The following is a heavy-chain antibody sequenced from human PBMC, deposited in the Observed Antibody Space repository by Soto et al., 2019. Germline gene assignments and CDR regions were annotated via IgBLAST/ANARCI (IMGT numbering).Heavy chain of an antibody. V-gene: IGHV4-61*01. CDR1: GGSVSSGSYY. D-gene: IGHD3-22*01. CDR2: IYYSGST. J-gene: IGHJ4*02. Sequence: PSETLSLTCTVSGGSVSSGSYYWSWIRQPPGKGLEWIGYIYYSGSTNYNPSLKSRVTISVDTSKNQFSLKLSSVTAADTAVYYCAREKDSSGYYYGSFDYWGQGTLVTVSS. CDR3: AREKDSSGYYYGSFDY.